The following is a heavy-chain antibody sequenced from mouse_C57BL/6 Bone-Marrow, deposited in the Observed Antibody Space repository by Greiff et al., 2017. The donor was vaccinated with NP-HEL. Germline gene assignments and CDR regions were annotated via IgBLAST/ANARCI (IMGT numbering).Heavy chain of an antibody. J-gene: IGHJ3*01. CDR2: IDPSDSYT. CDR3: ASPFYYDYDGGFAY. D-gene: IGHD2-4*01. V-gene: IGHV1-50*01. Sequence: QVQLKQPGAELVKPGASVKLSCKASGYTFTSYWMQWVKQRPGQGLEWIGEIDPSDSYTNYNQKFKGKATLTVDTSSSTAYMQLSSLTSEDSAVYYCASPFYYDYDGGFAYWGQGTLVTVSA. CDR1: GYTFTSYW.